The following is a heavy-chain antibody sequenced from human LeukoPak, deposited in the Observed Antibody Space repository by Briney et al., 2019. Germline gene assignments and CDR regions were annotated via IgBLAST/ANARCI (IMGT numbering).Heavy chain of an antibody. CDR2: INQDGST. Sequence: SETLSLTCAVNGPSASDYYWSWIRQPPGKGLEWIGEINQDGSTKYNPSLKSRVTISVDTSTKQFSLNLYSVNAADTAIYYCAGYTFWRGSCDWGQGTLVTVSS. V-gene: IGHV4-34*01. D-gene: IGHD3-3*01. CDR3: AGYTFWRGSCD. J-gene: IGHJ4*02. CDR1: GPSASDYY.